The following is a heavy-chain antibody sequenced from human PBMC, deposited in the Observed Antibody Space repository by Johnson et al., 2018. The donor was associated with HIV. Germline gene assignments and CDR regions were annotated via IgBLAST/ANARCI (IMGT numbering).Heavy chain of an antibody. Sequence: EVQLVESGGGVVRPGGSLRLSCAASGFTFDDYGMSWVRQAPGKGLEWVSYIRSGGGSINYADSVKGRFTISRDNAKNSLFLEVDSLRVEDTAVYYCARGKWGVGPNAFDIWGLGTMVTVSS. J-gene: IGHJ3*02. D-gene: IGHD1-26*01. V-gene: IGHV3-48*04. CDR2: IRSGGGSI. CDR1: GFTFDDYG. CDR3: ARGKWGVGPNAFDI.